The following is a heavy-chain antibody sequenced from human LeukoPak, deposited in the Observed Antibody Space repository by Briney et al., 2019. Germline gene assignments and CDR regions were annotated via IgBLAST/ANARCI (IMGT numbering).Heavy chain of an antibody. CDR2: IHYSGST. D-gene: IGHD1-26*01. V-gene: IGHV4-59*08. Sequence: PSETLSLTCTVSGGXISSYYCNWIRQPPGKGLKWIGYIHYSGSTNYNPALKSRVTISVDTSKNQFSLKLSSVTAADTAVYYCARREWELQFDYWGQGALVTVSS. CDR1: GGXISSYY. CDR3: ARREWELQFDY. J-gene: IGHJ4*01.